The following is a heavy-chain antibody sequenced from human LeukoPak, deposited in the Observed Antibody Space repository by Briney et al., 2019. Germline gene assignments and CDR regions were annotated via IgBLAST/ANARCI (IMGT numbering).Heavy chain of an antibody. CDR3: ARDAQRGFDYSNSLRY. CDR1: GFIFSHYG. CDR2: IWSDGSNR. D-gene: IGHD4-11*01. J-gene: IGHJ4*01. V-gene: IGHV3-33*01. Sequence: GGSLRLSCAASGFIFSHYGMHWVRQAPGKGLEWVAAIWSDGSNRFYAGSVKGRFTISRDNAQNTVFLQMNSLRGEDTAVYYCARDAQRGFDYSNSLRYWGHGILVTVSS.